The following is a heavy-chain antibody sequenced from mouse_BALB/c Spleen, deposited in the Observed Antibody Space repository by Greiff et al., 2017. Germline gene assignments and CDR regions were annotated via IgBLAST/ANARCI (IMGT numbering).Heavy chain of an antibody. J-gene: IGHJ3*01. V-gene: IGHV14-4*02. D-gene: IGHD2-14*01. CDR3: NEGVRGAY. CDR1: GFNIKDYY. CDR2: IDPENGDT. Sequence: VQLKESGAELVRSGASVKLSCTASGFNIKDYYMHWVKQRPEQGLEWIGWIDPENGDTEYAPKFQGKATMTADTSSNTAYLQLSSLTSEDTAVYYCNEGVRGAYWGQGTLVTVS.